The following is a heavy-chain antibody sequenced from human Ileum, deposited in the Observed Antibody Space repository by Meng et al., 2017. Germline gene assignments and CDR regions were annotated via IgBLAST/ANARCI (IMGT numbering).Heavy chain of an antibody. CDR3: ASLRYNWNYSADY. D-gene: IGHD1-7*01. Sequence: QWPLQESGPGLVKPSGTLSLTCAGSGGSISSSNWWSWVRQPPGKGLEWIGEIYHSGSTNYNPSLKSRVTISVDKSKNQFSLKLSSVTAADTAVYYCASLRYNWNYSADYWGQGTLVTVSS. J-gene: IGHJ4*02. V-gene: IGHV4-4*02. CDR2: IYHSGST. CDR1: GGSISSSNW.